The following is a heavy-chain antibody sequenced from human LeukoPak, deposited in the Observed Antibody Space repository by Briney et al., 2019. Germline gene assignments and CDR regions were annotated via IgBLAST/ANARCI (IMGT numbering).Heavy chain of an antibody. CDR3: AREAPRFLETLYYYGMDV. CDR2: IIPIFGTA. CDR1: GGTFSSYA. Sequence: SVKVSCKASGGTFSSYAISWVRQAPGQGHEWMGGIIPIFGTANYAQKFQGRVTITADESTSTAYMELSSLRSEDTAVYYCAREAPRFLETLYYYGMDVWGQGTTVTVSS. J-gene: IGHJ6*02. V-gene: IGHV1-69*13. D-gene: IGHD3-3*01.